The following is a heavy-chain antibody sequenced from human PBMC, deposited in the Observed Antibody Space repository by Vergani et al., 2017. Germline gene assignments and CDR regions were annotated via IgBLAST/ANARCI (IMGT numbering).Heavy chain of an antibody. CDR2: IYSGGST. V-gene: IGHV3-66*04. CDR1: GFTVSSNY. D-gene: IGHD3-10*01. Sequence: EVQLVESGGGLVQPGGSLRLSCAASGFTVSSNYMSWVRQAPGKGLEWVSVIYSGGSTYYADSVKGRFTISRDNSKNTLYLQMNSLRAEDTAVYYCAKPYGSGSYYNPGYFDYWGQGTLVTVSS. CDR3: AKPYGSGSYYNPGYFDY. J-gene: IGHJ4*02.